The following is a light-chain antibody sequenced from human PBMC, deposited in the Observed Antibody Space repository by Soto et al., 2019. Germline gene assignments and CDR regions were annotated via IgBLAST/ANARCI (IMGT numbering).Light chain of an antibody. Sequence: EIVMTQSPATLSVSPGERATISCRASQRVSSTLAWYQQKPGQAPRLLIYGASTRATGIPARFSGSGSGTEFTLTISSLQSEDFAVYYCQQYNNWPPWTFGQGTKVDIK. V-gene: IGKV3-15*01. CDR1: QRVSST. CDR3: QQYNNWPPWT. CDR2: GAS. J-gene: IGKJ1*01.